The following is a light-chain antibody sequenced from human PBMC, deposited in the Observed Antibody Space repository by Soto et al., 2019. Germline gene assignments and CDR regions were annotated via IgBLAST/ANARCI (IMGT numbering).Light chain of an antibody. CDR2: ETS. Sequence: DIQMTQSPSSLSASVGDRVTITCRASQSLSSRLTWYQQKPGEAPKLLIYETSNLQSGVPSRFSGSGTDKDFTLTINSLQSEDFATYYCQQSFSPPFTFGQGTKLDIK. V-gene: IGKV1-39*01. J-gene: IGKJ2*01. CDR3: QQSFSPPFT. CDR1: QSLSSR.